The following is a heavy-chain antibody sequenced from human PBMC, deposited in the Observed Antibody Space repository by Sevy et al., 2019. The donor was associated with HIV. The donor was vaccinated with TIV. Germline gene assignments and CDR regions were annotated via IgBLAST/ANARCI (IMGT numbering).Heavy chain of an antibody. CDR2: IYHSGST. V-gene: IGHV4-30-2*01. J-gene: IGHJ5*02. D-gene: IGHD1-1*01. Sequence: SETLSLTCAVSGGSISSGGYSWSWIRQPPGKGLEWIGYIYHSGSTYYHPSLKSRLTISVDRSKNQFSLNLSSVTAADTAVYYWAGVATGTHHNNWFDPWGQGTLVTVSS. CDR3: AGVATGTHHNNWFDP. CDR1: GGSISSGGYS.